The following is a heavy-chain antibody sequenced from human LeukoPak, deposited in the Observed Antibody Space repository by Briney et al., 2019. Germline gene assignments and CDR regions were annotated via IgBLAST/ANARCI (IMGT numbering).Heavy chain of an antibody. CDR1: GDSISSSY. V-gene: IGHV4-4*07. J-gene: IGHJ6*03. Sequence: PSETLSLTCTVSGDSISSSYWSWIRQPAGKGLEWIGRIYLSGSTNYNPSLKSRVTMSVDTSKNQFSLKLSSVTAADTAVYYCARGRRSSSSYYYYYMDVWGKGTTVTVSS. CDR2: IYLSGST. CDR3: ARGRRSSSSYYYYYMDV. D-gene: IGHD6-6*01.